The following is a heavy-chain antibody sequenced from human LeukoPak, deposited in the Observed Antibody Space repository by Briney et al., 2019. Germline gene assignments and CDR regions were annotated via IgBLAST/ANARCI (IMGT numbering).Heavy chain of an antibody. J-gene: IGHJ4*02. CDR2: SIPIFGTA. Sequence: GASVKISCKASVGTFSSYAISWVRQAPAQGLEWMGGSIPIFGTANYAQNFQGSVTITAYESTSTADMELSSLRSEDTAVYYCARGRKNYDFPNWGQGTLVTVSS. CDR1: VGTFSSYA. CDR3: ARGRKNYDFPN. V-gene: IGHV1-69*13. D-gene: IGHD3-3*01.